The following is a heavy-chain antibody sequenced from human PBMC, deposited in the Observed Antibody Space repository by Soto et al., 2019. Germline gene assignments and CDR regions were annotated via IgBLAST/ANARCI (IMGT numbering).Heavy chain of an antibody. J-gene: IGHJ3*02. D-gene: IGHD2-2*01. CDR2: ISGSGGST. CDR1: GFTFSSYA. V-gene: IGHV3-23*01. Sequence: GGSLRLSCAASGFTFSSYAMSWVRQAPGKGLEWVSAISGSGGSTYYADTVKGRFTISRDNSKNTLYLQMNSLRAEDTAVYYFAKAPYCSSTSCPPDAFDIWGQGTMVTVSS. CDR3: AKAPYCSSTSCPPDAFDI.